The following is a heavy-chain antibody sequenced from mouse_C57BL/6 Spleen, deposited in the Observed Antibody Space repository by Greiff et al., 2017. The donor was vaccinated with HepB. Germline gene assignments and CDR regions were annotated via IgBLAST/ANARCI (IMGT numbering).Heavy chain of an antibody. CDR2: IHPNSGST. Sequence: QVQLQQPGAELVKPGASVKLSCKASGYTFTSYWMHWVKQRPGQGLEWIGMIHPNSGSTNYNEKFKSKATLTVDKSSSTDYMQLSSLTSEASAVYYCARGPSTTVVAYYAMDYWGQGTSVTVSS. CDR1: GYTFTSYW. J-gene: IGHJ4*01. V-gene: IGHV1-64*01. D-gene: IGHD1-1*01. CDR3: ARGPSTTVVAYYAMDY.